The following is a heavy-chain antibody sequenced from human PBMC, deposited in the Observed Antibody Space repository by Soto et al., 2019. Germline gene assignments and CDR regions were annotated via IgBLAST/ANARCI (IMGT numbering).Heavy chain of an antibody. CDR2: ISYDGSKK. CDR1: GFTLSDFA. J-gene: IGHJ4*02. V-gene: IGHV3-30*04. D-gene: IGHD4-17*01. Sequence: QVQLVESGGGVVQPGRSLRLSCAASGFTLSDFAMHWVRQAPGKGLEWVAVISYDGSKKYLADSVKGRFTISRDNSKNTLYLQMNSLRTEDTAVYYCASPVGDFDPYFDSWGQGTLVIVSS. CDR3: ASPVGDFDPYFDS.